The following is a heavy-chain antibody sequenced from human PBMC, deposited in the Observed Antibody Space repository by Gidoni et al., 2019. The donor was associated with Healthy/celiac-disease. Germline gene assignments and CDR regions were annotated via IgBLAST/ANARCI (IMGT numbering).Heavy chain of an antibody. J-gene: IGHJ4*02. V-gene: IGHV3-48*04. D-gene: IGHD3-3*01. CDR1: GFTFSSSS. CDR2: ISSSSSSI. CDR3: ARDPDQSWRYYDFWSGYYTQHDY. Sequence: EVQLVESGGRLVQPGGSLRLSCASSGFTFSSSSINWVRQAPGQGLAWVSYISSSSSSIYYADSVKGRFTISRDNAKNSLYLQMNSLRAEETAVYYCARDPDQSWRYYDFWSGYYTQHDYWGQGTLVTVSS.